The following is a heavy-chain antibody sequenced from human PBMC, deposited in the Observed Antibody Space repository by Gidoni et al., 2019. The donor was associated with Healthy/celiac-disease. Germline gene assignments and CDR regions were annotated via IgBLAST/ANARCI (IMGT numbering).Heavy chain of an antibody. CDR1: GFTFSSYG. CDR2: IWYDGSNK. CDR3: AGGVEMAPDY. V-gene: IGHV3-33*01. D-gene: IGHD3-16*01. Sequence: QVQRVESGGGVVQPGRSLRLSCAASGFTFSSYGMHWVRQAPGKGLEWVAVIWYDGSNKYYADSVKGRFTISRDNSKNTLYLQMNSLRAEDTAVYYCAGGVEMAPDYWGQGTLVTVSS. J-gene: IGHJ4*02.